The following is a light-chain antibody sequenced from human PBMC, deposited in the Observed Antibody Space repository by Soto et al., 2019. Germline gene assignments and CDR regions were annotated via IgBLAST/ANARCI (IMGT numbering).Light chain of an antibody. CDR1: SSDVGGYNY. CDR2: EVT. V-gene: IGLV2-14*01. Sequence: QSALTQPASVSGSPGQSITISCTGTSSDVGGYNYVSWYQQHPGKAPKLIIYEVTKRPSGVSNRFSGSKSGDTASLTISGLQAEDEADYYCSSYTSRTTPYVFGGGTKVTVL. J-gene: IGLJ1*01. CDR3: SSYTSRTTPYV.